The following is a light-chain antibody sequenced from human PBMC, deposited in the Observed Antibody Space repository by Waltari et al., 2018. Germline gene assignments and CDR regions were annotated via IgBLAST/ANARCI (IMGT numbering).Light chain of an antibody. Sequence: QTVVTLAPSLSVYPGGTVTLTFALSSGPVSPTSSAIRYQQTPGQAPRTLVYKGNSRSSGVPDRFSGSILGNKAALTITGAQAEDECDYYCLLYMGSGIFVFGGGTKLTVL. CDR2: KGN. CDR3: LLYMGSGIFV. J-gene: IGLJ3*02. CDR1: SGPVSPTSS. V-gene: IGLV8-61*01.